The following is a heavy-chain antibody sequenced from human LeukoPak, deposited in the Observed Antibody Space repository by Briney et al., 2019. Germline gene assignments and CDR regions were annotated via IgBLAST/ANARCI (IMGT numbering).Heavy chain of an antibody. CDR3: ARDCTNGVCSTFDY. CDR1: GYTFTNYG. Sequence: ASVKVSCKASGYTFTNYGISWVRQAPGQGLEWMGWISAYNGNRNYAQELQGRVTMTTDTSTSTAYMELRSLRSDDTAVYYCARDCTNGVCSTFDYWGQGTLVTVSS. CDR2: ISAYNGNR. J-gene: IGHJ4*02. D-gene: IGHD2-8*01. V-gene: IGHV1-18*01.